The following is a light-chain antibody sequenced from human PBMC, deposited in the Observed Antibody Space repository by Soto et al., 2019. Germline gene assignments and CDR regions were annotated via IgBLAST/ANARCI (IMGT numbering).Light chain of an antibody. V-gene: IGKV4-1*01. CDR2: WAS. CDR1: RSVLYDSDNKNY. CDR3: QQYFSTPLT. J-gene: IGKJ4*01. Sequence: DIVMTQSPDSLAVSLGERATINCRSSRSVLYDSDNKNYLAWYQQKPGQPPKLLIYWASTRQSGVPDRFSGSGSETEFTLTISSLQAEDVAVYCCQQYFSTPLTFGGGTKVEIK.